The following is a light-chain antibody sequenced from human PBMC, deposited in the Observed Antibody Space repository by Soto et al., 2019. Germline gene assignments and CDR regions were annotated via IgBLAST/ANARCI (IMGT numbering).Light chain of an antibody. CDR2: GAS. J-gene: IGKJ1*01. V-gene: IGKV3-20*01. CDR1: QSVSSSY. CDR3: LKYGSSPRM. Sequence: TDLTQSPGTLSLSPGERATLSCRASQSVSSSYLAWYQQKPGQAPRLLIYGASSRATGIPDRFSGSGSGTDFTLTISGLEPDDLAVYFCLKYGSSPRMFGRGTKVDIK.